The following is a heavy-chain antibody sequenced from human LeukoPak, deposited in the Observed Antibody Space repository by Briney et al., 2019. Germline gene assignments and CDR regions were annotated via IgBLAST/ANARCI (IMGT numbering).Heavy chain of an antibody. Sequence: PSETLSLTCAVYGGSSSGYYWSSIRQPPGKRLEWMGEINHSVSTNYNPSRKRRVTISVDTSKNQFSLKLSSVTAADTAVYYCASVSLGYCGSTSCRSGGYWGEGTLVTVSS. CDR1: GGSSSGYY. CDR2: INHSVST. V-gene: IGHV4-34*01. CDR3: ASVSLGYCGSTSCRSGGY. J-gene: IGHJ4*02. D-gene: IGHD2-2*01.